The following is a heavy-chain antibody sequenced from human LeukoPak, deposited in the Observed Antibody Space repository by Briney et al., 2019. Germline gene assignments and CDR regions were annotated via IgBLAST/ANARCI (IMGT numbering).Heavy chain of an antibody. CDR3: ATFYSDSSRYFRDY. V-gene: IGHV3-11*01. CDR2: ISSRGTTT. Sequence: PGGSLRLSCEGSGFTFRDYYMSWLRQAPGKGLEWVAYISSRGTTTYYADSMKGRFTISRDNAKNSLFLQMISLRDEDTAIYYCATFYSDSSRYFRDYWGQGTLVTVSS. CDR1: GFTFRDYY. D-gene: IGHD3-22*01. J-gene: IGHJ4*02.